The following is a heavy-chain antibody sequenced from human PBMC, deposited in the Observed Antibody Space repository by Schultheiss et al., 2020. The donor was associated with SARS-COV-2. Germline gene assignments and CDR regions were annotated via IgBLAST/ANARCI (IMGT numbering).Heavy chain of an antibody. J-gene: IGHJ6*02. CDR2: IKSKTDGGTT. Sequence: GGSLRLSCAASGFTFSNAWMSWVRQAPGKGLEWVGRIKSKTDGGTTDYAAPVKGRFTISRDDSKNTLYLQMNSLRAEDTAVYYCARDSSPGYSSGWVYYYYGMDVWGQGTTVTVSS. D-gene: IGHD6-19*01. CDR1: GFTFSNAW. V-gene: IGHV3-15*01. CDR3: ARDSSPGYSSGWVYYYYGMDV.